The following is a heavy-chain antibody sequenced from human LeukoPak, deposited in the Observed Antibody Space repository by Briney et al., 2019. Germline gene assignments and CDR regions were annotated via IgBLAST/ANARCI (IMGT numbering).Heavy chain of an antibody. CDR3: ARDRYSSGCYDY. Sequence: PGGSLRLSCAASGFXFSSYGIHWVRQAPGKGLEWVAVIWYDGSNKYYADSVKGRFTISRDNSKNTLYLQMNSLRAEDTAVYYCARDRYSSGCYDYWGQGTLVTVSS. CDR2: IWYDGSNK. CDR1: GFXFSSYG. V-gene: IGHV3-33*01. J-gene: IGHJ4*02. D-gene: IGHD6-19*01.